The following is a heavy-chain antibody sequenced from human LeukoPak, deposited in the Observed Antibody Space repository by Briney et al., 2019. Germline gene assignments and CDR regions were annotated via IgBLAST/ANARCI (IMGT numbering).Heavy chain of an antibody. V-gene: IGHV1-46*01. CDR2: IYPRDGST. CDR1: GYTFTSYY. CDR3: ERDQEGFDY. J-gene: IGHJ4*02. Sequence: ASVKVSCKASGYTFTSYYMHWVRQAPGQGLEWMGMIYPRDGSTSYAQNFQGRVTVTRDTSTTTVHMELRGLRSEDTAVYYCERDQEGFDYWGQGTVVTVSS.